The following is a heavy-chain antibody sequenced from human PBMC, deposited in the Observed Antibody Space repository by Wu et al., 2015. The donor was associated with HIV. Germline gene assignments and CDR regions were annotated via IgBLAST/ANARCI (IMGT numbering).Heavy chain of an antibody. D-gene: IGHD2-21*02. CDR1: GYTFTSYG. Sequence: QVHLEQSGVEVKKPGASVKVSCKASGYTFTSYGISWVRQAPGQGLEWMGWISAYNGNTNYAQNFQGRVSMTTDTSTSTAYMELRSLRSDDTAIYFCARDQSAAVVAAILPYYWGQGTLVTVSS. J-gene: IGHJ4*02. CDR3: ARDQSAAVVAAILPYY. V-gene: IGHV1-18*01. CDR2: ISAYNGNT.